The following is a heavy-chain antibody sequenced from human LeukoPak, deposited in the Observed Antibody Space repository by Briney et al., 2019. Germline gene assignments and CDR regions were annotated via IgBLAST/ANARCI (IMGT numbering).Heavy chain of an antibody. J-gene: IGHJ4*02. V-gene: IGHV1-69*04. CDR2: IIPILGIA. CDR3: ARDYQGQYSSGWYGGGY. Sequence: SVKVSCKASGYTFTSYAISWVRQAPGQGLEWMGRIIPILGIANYAQKFQGRVTITAGKSTSTAYMELSSLRSEDTAVYYCARDYQGQYSSGWYGGGYWGQGTLVTVSS. D-gene: IGHD6-19*01. CDR1: GYTFTSYA.